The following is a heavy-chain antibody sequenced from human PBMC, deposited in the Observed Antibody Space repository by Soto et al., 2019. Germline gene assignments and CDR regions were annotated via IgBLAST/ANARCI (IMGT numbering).Heavy chain of an antibody. Sequence: ASVKVSCKASGYTFTGHYIHWVRQAPGQGLEWMGWINPNSGGTNYAQKFQGRVTMTRDTSISTAYMELSRLRSDDTAVYYCARVGNCTTTSCYPFDYWGQGTLVTVSS. CDR2: INPNSGGT. CDR1: GYTFTGHY. V-gene: IGHV1-2*02. CDR3: ARVGNCTTTSCYPFDY. J-gene: IGHJ4*02. D-gene: IGHD2-2*01.